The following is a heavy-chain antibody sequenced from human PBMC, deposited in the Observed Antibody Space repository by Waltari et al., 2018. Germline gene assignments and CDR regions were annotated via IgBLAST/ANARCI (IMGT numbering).Heavy chain of an antibody. D-gene: IGHD5-12*01. CDR1: GGSINRSSYY. CDR2: MYYSGTT. J-gene: IGHJ5*02. CDR3: ARHWKRNGYRFDP. V-gene: IGHV4-39*01. Sequence: QLLLQESGPGLVTPSETLSLTCTVSGGSINRSSYYWGWVRQSPGRGPEWLVSMYYSGTTYYNPTLESRLTISGDTSKNQFSLRLSSVTAADTAVYYCARHWKRNGYRFDPWCQGTRVTVSS.